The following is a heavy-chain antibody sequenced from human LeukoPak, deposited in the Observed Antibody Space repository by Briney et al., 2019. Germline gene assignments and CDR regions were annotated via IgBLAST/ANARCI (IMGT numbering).Heavy chain of an antibody. CDR1: GFTFSSYA. J-gene: IGHJ3*02. D-gene: IGHD3-22*01. Sequence: GGSLRLSCAASGFTFSSYAMSWVRQAPGKGLEWVSAISGSGGSTYYADSVKGRFTISRDNSKNTLYLQMNSLRAEDTAVYYCAKDLRDSSGYSGAFDIWGQGTMVTVSS. CDR3: AKDLRDSSGYSGAFDI. CDR2: ISGSGGST. V-gene: IGHV3-23*01.